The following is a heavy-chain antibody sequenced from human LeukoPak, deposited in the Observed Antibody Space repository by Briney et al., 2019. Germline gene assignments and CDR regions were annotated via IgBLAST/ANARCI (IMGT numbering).Heavy chain of an antibody. J-gene: IGHJ5*02. CDR3: ARDSITGIAAKENWFDP. CDR2: ISAYNGNT. V-gene: IGHV1-18*01. D-gene: IGHD6-13*01. CDR1: GYTFTSYG. Sequence: GASVKVSCKASGYTFTSYGISWVRQAPGQGLEWMGWISAYNGNTNYAQKLQGRVTMTTDTSTSTAYMELRSLRSDDTAVYYCARDSITGIAAKENWFDPWGQGTLVTVSS.